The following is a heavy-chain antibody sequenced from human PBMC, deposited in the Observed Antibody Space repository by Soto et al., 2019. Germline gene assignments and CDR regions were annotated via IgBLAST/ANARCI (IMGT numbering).Heavy chain of an antibody. V-gene: IGHV3-33*01. CDR3: ARAFCTNGVCYYFFDY. CDR2: IYYDGSNR. J-gene: IGHJ4*01. D-gene: IGHD2-8*01. CDR1: GFTFGTYA. Sequence: GGSLRLSCAASGFTFGTYAMHWVRQAPGKGLEWVAVIYYDGSNRYYGDAVKGRFTISRDNSKSTLYPQMSSLRAEDTAVYYCARAFCTNGVCYYFFDYWGHGTLVTVSS.